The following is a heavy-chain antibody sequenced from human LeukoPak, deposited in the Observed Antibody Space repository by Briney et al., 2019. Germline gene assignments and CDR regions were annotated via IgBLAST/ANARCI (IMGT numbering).Heavy chain of an antibody. Sequence: GGSLRLSCAASGFTFSSYAMSWVRQAPGKGLEWVSSISGSGGSTYYANSAKGRFTIYRDNSKNTLYLQMNSLRAEDTAVYYCAKASAGKARPYGMDVWGQGTTVTVSS. D-gene: IGHD6-13*01. V-gene: IGHV3-23*01. CDR3: AKASAGKARPYGMDV. J-gene: IGHJ6*02. CDR2: ISGSGGST. CDR1: GFTFSSYA.